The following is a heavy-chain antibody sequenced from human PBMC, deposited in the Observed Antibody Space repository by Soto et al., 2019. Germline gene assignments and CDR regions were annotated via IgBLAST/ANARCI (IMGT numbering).Heavy chain of an antibody. CDR1: GYIFATYW. CDR3: ARRLRRGTCDY. Sequence: PGESLKISCKGSGYIFATYWIGWVRQMPGKGLEWMGIIYPGDSDTNYSPSFEGQVTISVDKSISTAYLQWSSLKASDTAVYYCARRLRRGTCDYLGQGTLVTVSS. CDR2: IYPGDSDT. J-gene: IGHJ4*02. V-gene: IGHV5-51*01. D-gene: IGHD3-16*01.